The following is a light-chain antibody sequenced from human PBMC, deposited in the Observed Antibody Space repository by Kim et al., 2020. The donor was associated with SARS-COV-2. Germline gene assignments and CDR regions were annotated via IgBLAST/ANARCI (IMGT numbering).Light chain of an antibody. J-gene: IGLJ1*01. V-gene: IGLV2-14*03. Sequence: QSALTQPASVSGSPGQSITISCTGTSSDVGGYNFVSWYQQHPGKAPRLLIYDVSLWPSGVSNRFSGSKSGNTASLTISGLQAEDEADYYCCSYTSAFTFVFGTGTKVTVL. CDR1: SSDVGGYNF. CDR3: CSYTSAFTFV. CDR2: DVS.